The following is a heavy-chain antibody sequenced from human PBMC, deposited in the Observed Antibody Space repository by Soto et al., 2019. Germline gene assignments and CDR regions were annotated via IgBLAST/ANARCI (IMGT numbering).Heavy chain of an antibody. V-gene: IGHV4-59*08. J-gene: IGHJ3*02. CDR2: IYYSGST. D-gene: IGHD3-9*01. Sequence: SSETLSLTCTVSGGSISSYYWSWIRQPPGKGLEWIGYIYYSGSTNYNPSLKSRVTISVDTSKNQFSLKLSSVTAADTAVYYCARHEQYFDWLGAFVIWGQGTMFTVS. CDR1: GGSISSYY. CDR3: ARHEQYFDWLGAFVI.